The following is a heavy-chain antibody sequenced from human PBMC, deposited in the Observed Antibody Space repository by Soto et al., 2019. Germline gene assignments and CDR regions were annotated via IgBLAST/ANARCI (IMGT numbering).Heavy chain of an antibody. Sequence: HLQESGPGLVKPSETLSLTCRVSGGSLTSGDFYWNWIRQAPGKGLEWIGYIHYSGSTSYNPSVVSRASISVDMSQNQFYLRLRSLTAADTAVYFCARDIGAGDTGGLFDSGGQGLLLTVS. CDR1: GGSLTSGDFY. J-gene: IGHJ4*02. CDR2: IHYSGST. CDR3: ARDIGAGDTGGLFDS. D-gene: IGHD2-8*02. V-gene: IGHV4-30-4*01.